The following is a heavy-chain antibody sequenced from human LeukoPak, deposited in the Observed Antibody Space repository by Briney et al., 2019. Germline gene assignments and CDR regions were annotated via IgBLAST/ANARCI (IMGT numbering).Heavy chain of an antibody. CDR2: IYYSGST. CDR3: ARYPSSVLDGLSDAFDI. D-gene: IGHD3-9*01. Sequence: SETLSLTCTVSGGSISSSSYYWGWIRQPPGKGLEWIGSIYYSGSTYYNPSLKSRVTISVDTSKNQFSLKLSSVTAADTAVYYCARYPSSVLDGLSDAFDIWGQGTMVTVSS. V-gene: IGHV4-39*01. CDR1: GGSISSSSYY. J-gene: IGHJ3*02.